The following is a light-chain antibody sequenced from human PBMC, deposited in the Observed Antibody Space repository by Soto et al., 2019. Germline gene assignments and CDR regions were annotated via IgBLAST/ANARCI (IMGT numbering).Light chain of an antibody. CDR3: QQLHGYPWT. V-gene: IGKV1-9*01. CDR1: QGVTGY. J-gene: IGKJ1*01. CDR2: AAS. Sequence: DIQLTQSPSFLSASVGDSVTITCRASQGVTGYVAWYQQKPGKAPNLLIYAASTLQSGVPPRFSGSGSGTEFTLTISSLQPEDFAIYYCQQLHGYPWTFGHGTKVEIK.